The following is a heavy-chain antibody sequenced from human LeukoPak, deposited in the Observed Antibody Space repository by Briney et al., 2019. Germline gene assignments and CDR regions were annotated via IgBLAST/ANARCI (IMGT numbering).Heavy chain of an antibody. CDR2: INHSGST. J-gene: IGHJ4*02. CDR3: ARSPPPGATAYGVVDY. Sequence: SETLSLTCAVYGESFSGYYWSWIRQPPGKGLEWMGEINHSGSTNYNPSLKSRVTISIDTSKNQFSLKLTSVTAADTAVYYCARSPPPGATAYGVVDYWGQGTLVTVSS. V-gene: IGHV4-34*01. CDR1: GESFSGYY. D-gene: IGHD3-16*01.